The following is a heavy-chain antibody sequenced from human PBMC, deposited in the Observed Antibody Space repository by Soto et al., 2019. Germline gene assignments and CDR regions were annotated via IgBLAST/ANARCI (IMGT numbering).Heavy chain of an antibody. CDR2: IYSDGST. CDR3: ARIRDPYFYYYMDV. J-gene: IGHJ6*03. V-gene: IGHV3-66*01. Sequence: EVQLVESGGGLVQPGGSLRLSCAASEFTVNSNYMSWVRQAPGKGLEWVSVIYSDGSTYYADSVKGRFTISRDNSKNTVYLQMNSLRAEDTAVYYCARIRDPYFYYYMDVWGKGTTVTVSS. D-gene: IGHD3-3*02. CDR1: EFTVNSNY.